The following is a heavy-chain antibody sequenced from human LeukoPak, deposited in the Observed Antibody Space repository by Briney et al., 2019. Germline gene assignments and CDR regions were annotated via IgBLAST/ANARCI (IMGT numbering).Heavy chain of an antibody. Sequence: PSETLFLTCTVSGGSISSGDYYWSWIRQPPGKGLEWIGYIYYSGSTYYNPSLKSRVTISVDTSKNQFSLKLSSVTAADTAVYYCARATTLDPPLTVTTGEFDYWGQGTLVTVSS. J-gene: IGHJ4*02. CDR1: GGSISSGDYY. CDR2: IYYSGST. CDR3: ARATTLDPPLTVTTGEFDY. V-gene: IGHV4-30-4*01. D-gene: IGHD4-17*01.